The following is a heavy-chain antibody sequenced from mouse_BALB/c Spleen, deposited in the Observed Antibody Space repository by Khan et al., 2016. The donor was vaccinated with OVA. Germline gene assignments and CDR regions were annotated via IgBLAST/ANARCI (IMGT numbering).Heavy chain of an antibody. CDR1: GYSITSDYA. V-gene: IGHV3-2*02. J-gene: IGHJ3*01. D-gene: IGHD2-14*01. CDR2: ISYSGST. Sequence: EVKLLESGPGLVKPSQSLSLTCTVTGYSITSDYAWNWLRQFPGNKLEWMGYISYSGSTSYTPSLTSRISITRDTSKNQFFLQLNSVTTEDTATYYCTRVRAYWGQGTLVTVSA. CDR3: TRVRAY.